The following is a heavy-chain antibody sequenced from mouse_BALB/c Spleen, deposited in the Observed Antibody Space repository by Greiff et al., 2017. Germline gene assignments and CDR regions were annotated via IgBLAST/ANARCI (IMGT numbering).Heavy chain of an antibody. CDR1: GDSITSGY. V-gene: IGHV3-8*02. D-gene: IGHD2-4*01. CDR2: ISYSGST. Sequence: EVKVEESGPSLVKPSQTLSLTCSVTGDSITSGYWNWIRKFPGNKLEYMGYISYSGSTYYNPSLKSRISITRDTSKNQYYLQLNSVTTEDTATYYCARYMLYYDYGGFAYWGQGTLVTVSA. J-gene: IGHJ3*01. CDR3: ARYMLYYDYGGFAY.